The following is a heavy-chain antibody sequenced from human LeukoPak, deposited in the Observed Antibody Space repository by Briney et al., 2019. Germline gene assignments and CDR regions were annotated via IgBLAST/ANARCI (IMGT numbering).Heavy chain of an antibody. CDR1: GFTFSSYS. J-gene: IGHJ3*02. D-gene: IGHD4-23*01. CDR3: ARVKSPDYGGNLDTFDM. Sequence: GGSLRLSCAASGFTFSSYSMNWVRQAPGKGLEWVSSISSSSSYIYYADSVKGRFTISRDNAKNSLYLQMNSLRAEDTAVYYCARVKSPDYGGNLDTFDMGGQGTMVTVS. V-gene: IGHV3-21*01. CDR2: ISSSSSYI.